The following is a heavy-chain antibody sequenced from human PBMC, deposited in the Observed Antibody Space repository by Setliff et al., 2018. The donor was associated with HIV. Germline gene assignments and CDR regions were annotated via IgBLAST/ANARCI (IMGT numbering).Heavy chain of an antibody. CDR1: GGSVSGHY. CDR3: SNWNTAVDADS. Sequence: PSETLSLTFAVYGGSVSGHYWGWFRQPPGKGLEWIGEITPSGDTNYIPSLKSRVTMSLDTSKNQFSLNLNSVTAADTAVYYCSNWNTAVDADSWGQGTLVTVSS. CDR2: ITPSGDT. V-gene: IGHV4-34*01. D-gene: IGHD5-18*01. J-gene: IGHJ4*02.